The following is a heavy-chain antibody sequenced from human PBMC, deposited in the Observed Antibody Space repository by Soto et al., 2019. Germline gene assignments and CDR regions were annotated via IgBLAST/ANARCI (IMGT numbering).Heavy chain of an antibody. CDR1: GGSISSGGYS. V-gene: IGHV4-30-2*01. Sequence: QLQLHESGSGLVKPSQTLSLTCAVSGGSISSGGYSWSWIRQPPGKGLEWIGYIYHSGSTYYNPSLKSRVTISVDRSKNQFSLKLSSVTAADTAVYYCARVNLRDGYKLFDYWGQGTLVTVSS. J-gene: IGHJ4*02. D-gene: IGHD5-12*01. CDR3: ARVNLRDGYKLFDY. CDR2: IYHSGST.